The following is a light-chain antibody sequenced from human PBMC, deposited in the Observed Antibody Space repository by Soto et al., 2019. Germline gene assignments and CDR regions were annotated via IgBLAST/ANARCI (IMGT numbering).Light chain of an antibody. CDR2: KAA. V-gene: IGKV1-5*03. Sequence: DIQMTQSPSTLSASVGDRVAITCRASDNIVHWVAWYQQKPGKAPKLLIYKAANLADEVPSRFAGSGSGTDFTLTITRLQPYDFATYYCQHYNSFSRTFGQGTKVDIK. J-gene: IGKJ1*01. CDR1: DNIVHW. CDR3: QHYNSFSRT.